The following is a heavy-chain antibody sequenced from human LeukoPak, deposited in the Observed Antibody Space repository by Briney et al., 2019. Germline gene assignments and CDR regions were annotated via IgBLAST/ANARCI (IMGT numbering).Heavy chain of an antibody. CDR3: ARSGQWLTPYYFDY. J-gene: IGHJ4*02. CDR1: GFTFSSFG. CDR2: IKQDGSEK. D-gene: IGHD6-19*01. Sequence: PGGSLRLSCAASGFTFSSFGIHWVRQAPGKGLEWVANIKQDGSEKYYVDSVKGRFTISRDNAKNSLYLQMNSLRAEDTAVYYCARSGQWLTPYYFDYWGQGTLVTVSS. V-gene: IGHV3-7*01.